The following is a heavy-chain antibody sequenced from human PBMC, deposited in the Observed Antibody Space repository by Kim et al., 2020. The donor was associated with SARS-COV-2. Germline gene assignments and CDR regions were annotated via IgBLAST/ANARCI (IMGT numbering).Heavy chain of an antibody. V-gene: IGHV3-53*01. CDR2: IYSGGST. J-gene: IGHJ4*02. CDR3: ARDAPGGAAFDY. D-gene: IGHD3-10*01. Sequence: GGSLRLSCAASGFTVSSNYMSWVRQAPGKGLEWVSVIYSGGSTYYADSVKGRFTISRDNSKNTLYLQINSLRAEDTAVYYCARDAPGGAAFDYWGQGTLVTVSS. CDR1: GFTVSSNY.